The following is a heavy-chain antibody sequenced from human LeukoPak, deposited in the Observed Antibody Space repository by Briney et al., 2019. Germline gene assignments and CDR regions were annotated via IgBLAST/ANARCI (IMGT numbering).Heavy chain of an antibody. CDR3: ANRLYSYGYYFDY. CDR2: ISYDGSNK. CDR1: GFTFSSYA. J-gene: IGHJ4*02. V-gene: IGHV3-30-3*01. D-gene: IGHD5-18*01. Sequence: GRSLRLSCAASGFTFSSYAMHWVRQAPGKGLEWVAVISYDGSNKYYADSVKGRFTISRDNSKNTLYLQMNSLRAEDTAVYYCANRLYSYGYYFDYWGQGTLVTVSS.